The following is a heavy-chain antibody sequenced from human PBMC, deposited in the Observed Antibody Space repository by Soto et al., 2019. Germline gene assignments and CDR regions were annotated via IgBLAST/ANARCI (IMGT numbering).Heavy chain of an antibody. Sequence: PGGSLRLSCAASGFTLSSYAMSWVRQAPGKGLEWVSAISGSGGSTYYADSVKGRFTISRDNSKNTLYLQMNSLRAEDTAVYYCAKGSYYYDSSGLDYWGQGTLVTVSS. V-gene: IGHV3-23*01. CDR2: ISGSGGST. CDR3: AKGSYYYDSSGLDY. J-gene: IGHJ4*02. CDR1: GFTLSSYA. D-gene: IGHD3-22*01.